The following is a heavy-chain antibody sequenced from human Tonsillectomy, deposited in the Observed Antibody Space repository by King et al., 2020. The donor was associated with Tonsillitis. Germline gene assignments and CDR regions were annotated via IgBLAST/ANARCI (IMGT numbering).Heavy chain of an antibody. CDR3: SRGPDYDILTGPNYYYYGMDV. CDR1: GFTFSSYG. V-gene: IGHV3-33*05. D-gene: IGHD3-9*01. CDR2: ISYHGSNK. J-gene: IGHJ6*02. Sequence: VQLVESGGDLVQPGGSLRLSCAASGFTFSSYGMHWVRQAPGKGLEWVALISYHGSNKYYVDSVKGRFTISRDNSKNKLYLQMNSLRAEDTAVYYCSRGPDYDILTGPNYYYYGMDVWGQGTTVTVSS.